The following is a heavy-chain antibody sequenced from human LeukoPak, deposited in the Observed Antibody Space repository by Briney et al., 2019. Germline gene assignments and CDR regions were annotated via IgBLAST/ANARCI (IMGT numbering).Heavy chain of an antibody. CDR3: AKDGREQWLVPYYFDY. D-gene: IGHD6-19*01. Sequence: GGSLRLSCAASGFTFSGYWMHWVRQAPGKGLVWVSRINSDGISTSYADSVKGRFTISRDNAKNTLYLQMNSLRAEDTAVYYCAKDGREQWLVPYYFDYWGQGALVTVSS. J-gene: IGHJ4*02. CDR2: INSDGIST. V-gene: IGHV3-74*01. CDR1: GFTFSGYW.